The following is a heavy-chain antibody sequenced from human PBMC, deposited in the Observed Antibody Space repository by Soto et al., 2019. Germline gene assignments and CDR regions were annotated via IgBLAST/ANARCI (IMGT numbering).Heavy chain of an antibody. Sequence: GASVKVSCKASGGTFSSYAISWVRQAPGQGLEWMGGIIPIFGTANYAQKFQGRVTITADESTSTAYMELSSLRSEDTAVYYCARAWDIVVVPAAMHYYYGMDVWGQGTTVTVSS. CDR1: GGTFSSYA. CDR2: IIPIFGTA. J-gene: IGHJ6*02. V-gene: IGHV1-69*13. CDR3: ARAWDIVVVPAAMHYYYGMDV. D-gene: IGHD2-2*01.